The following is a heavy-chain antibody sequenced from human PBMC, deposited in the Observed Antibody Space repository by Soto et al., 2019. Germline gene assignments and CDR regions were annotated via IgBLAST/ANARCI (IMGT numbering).Heavy chain of an antibody. Sequence: GGSLRLSCAASGFTFNSYSMNWVRQAPGKGLEWVSSMSRSSRYIYYADSVKGRFTISRDNAKNSVYLQMNSLRAEDTAVYYCARDGGVAATLANYFDYWGQGTLVTVS. D-gene: IGHD2-15*01. V-gene: IGHV3-21*01. CDR1: GFTFNSYS. J-gene: IGHJ4*02. CDR2: MSRSSRYI. CDR3: ARDGGVAATLANYFDY.